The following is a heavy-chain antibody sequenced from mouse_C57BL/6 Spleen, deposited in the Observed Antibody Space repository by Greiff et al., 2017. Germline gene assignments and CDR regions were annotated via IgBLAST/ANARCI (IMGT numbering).Heavy chain of an antibody. CDR1: GYTFTSYW. J-gene: IGHJ2*01. CDR2: IDPSDSYT. D-gene: IGHD1-1*01. Sequence: VQLQQSGAELVKPGASVKLSCKASGYTFTSYWMQWVKQRPGQGLEWIGEIDPSDSYTNYNQKFKGKATLTVDTSSSTAYMQLSSLTSEDSAVYYCARIITTVVAKDYWGQGTTLTVSS. CDR3: ARIITTVVAKDY. V-gene: IGHV1-50*01.